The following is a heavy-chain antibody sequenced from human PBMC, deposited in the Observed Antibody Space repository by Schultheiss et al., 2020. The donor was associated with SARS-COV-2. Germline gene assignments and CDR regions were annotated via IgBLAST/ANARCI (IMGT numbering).Heavy chain of an antibody. CDR3: AREYDSSGYYRQYFQH. D-gene: IGHD3-22*01. CDR1: GYTFTGYY. Sequence: SVKVSCKASGYTFTGYYMHWVRQAPGKGLEWMGGIIPIFGIANYAQKFQGRVTITADESTSTAYMELSSLRSEDTAVYYCAREYDSSGYYRQYFQHWGQGTLVTVSS. CDR2: IIPIFGIA. J-gene: IGHJ1*01. V-gene: IGHV1-69*13.